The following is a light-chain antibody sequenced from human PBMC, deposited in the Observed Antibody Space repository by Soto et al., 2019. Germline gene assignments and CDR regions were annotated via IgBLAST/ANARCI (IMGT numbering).Light chain of an antibody. V-gene: IGKV3-20*01. Sequence: EIILTQSPDTRSLSPGERATLSFRASQTVSSNYLAWCQQRPGQAPRLLIYGASTRAAGIPDRFSGSGSGTDFTLTITRLEPEDYAVYFCQQYTGPPTTFGQGTRLEIK. J-gene: IGKJ5*01. CDR2: GAS. CDR3: QQYTGPPTT. CDR1: QTVSSNY.